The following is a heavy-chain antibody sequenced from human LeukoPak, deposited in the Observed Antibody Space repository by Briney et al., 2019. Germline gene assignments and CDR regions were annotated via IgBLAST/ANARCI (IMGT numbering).Heavy chain of an antibody. CDR1: GFTFDDYG. V-gene: IGHV3-20*04. J-gene: IGHJ4*02. D-gene: IGHD2-2*01. CDR3: AKVVGPAAHYDY. CDR2: INWNGGST. Sequence: GGSLRLSCAASGFTFDDYGMSWVRQAPGKGLEWVSGINWNGGSTGYADSVKGRFTISRDNSKNTLYLQMNSLRAEDTAVYYCAKVVGPAAHYDYWGQGILVTVSS.